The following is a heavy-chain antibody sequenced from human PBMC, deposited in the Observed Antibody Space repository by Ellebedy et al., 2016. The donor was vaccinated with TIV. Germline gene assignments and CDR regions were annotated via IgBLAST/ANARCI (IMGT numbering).Heavy chain of an antibody. Sequence: GESLKISCAASGFTFRSYDMNWVRQAPGKGLEWVSCISSGSSTIYYADSVKVRFTISRDNSKNTLYLQMNSLSAEDTAVYYCAKVPVGYCSTPNCFYLDYWGQGTLVTVSS. D-gene: IGHD2-2*01. CDR3: AKVPVGYCSTPNCFYLDY. CDR1: GFTFRSYD. J-gene: IGHJ4*02. CDR2: ISSGSSTI. V-gene: IGHV3-48*01.